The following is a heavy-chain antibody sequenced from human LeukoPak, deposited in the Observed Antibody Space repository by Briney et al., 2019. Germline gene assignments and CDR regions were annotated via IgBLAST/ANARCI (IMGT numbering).Heavy chain of an antibody. CDR3: ARAEDYSNYSC. CDR2: IYYSGST. Sequence: PSETLSLTCTVSGGSISSYYWSWIRQPPGKGLEWIGYIYYSGSTNYNPSLKSRVTISVDTSKNQFSLKLSSVTAADTAVYYCARAEDYSNYSCWGQGTLVTVSS. J-gene: IGHJ4*02. D-gene: IGHD4-11*01. CDR1: GGSISSYY. V-gene: IGHV4-59*01.